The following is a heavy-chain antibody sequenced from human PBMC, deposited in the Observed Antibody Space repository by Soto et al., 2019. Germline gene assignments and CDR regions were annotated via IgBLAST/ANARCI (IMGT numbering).Heavy chain of an antibody. Sequence: SQTLSLTCAISGDSVSSNSAAWNWIRQSPSRGLEWLGRTYYRSKWYNDYAVSVKSRITINPDTSKNQFSLQLNSVTPEDTAVYYCARSGRYSGYDPNFDYWSQGTLVTVSS. J-gene: IGHJ4*02. D-gene: IGHD5-12*01. V-gene: IGHV6-1*01. CDR2: TYYRSKWYN. CDR3: ARSGRYSGYDPNFDY. CDR1: GDSVSSNSAA.